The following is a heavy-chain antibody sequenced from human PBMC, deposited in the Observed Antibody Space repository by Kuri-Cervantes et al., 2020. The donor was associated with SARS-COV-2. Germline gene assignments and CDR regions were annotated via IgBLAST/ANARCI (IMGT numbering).Heavy chain of an antibody. V-gene: IGHV3-11*06. CDR1: GFTFGDYY. Sequence: GESLKISCTASGFTFGDYYMSWIRQAPGKGLEWVSYISSSSSYTNYADSVKGRFTISRDNARNSLYLEMNSLGVEDTALYYCVRVLVRGLMSRRYFDLWGQGTLVTVSS. D-gene: IGHD3-10*01. J-gene: IGHJ4*02. CDR2: ISSSSSYT. CDR3: VRVLVRGLMSRRYFDL.